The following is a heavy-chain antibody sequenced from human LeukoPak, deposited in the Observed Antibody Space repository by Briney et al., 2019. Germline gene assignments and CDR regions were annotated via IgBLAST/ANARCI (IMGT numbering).Heavy chain of an antibody. V-gene: IGHV1-8*01. CDR2: MNPNSGNT. J-gene: IGHJ4*02. D-gene: IGHD5-12*01. CDR3: ARVMYSGYDSAVAY. Sequence: ASVKVSCKASGYTFTSYDINWVRQATGQGLEWMGWMNPNSGNTGYAQKFQGRVTTTRNTSISTAYMELSSLRSEDTAVYYCARVMYSGYDSAVAYWGQGTLVTVSS. CDR1: GYTFTSYD.